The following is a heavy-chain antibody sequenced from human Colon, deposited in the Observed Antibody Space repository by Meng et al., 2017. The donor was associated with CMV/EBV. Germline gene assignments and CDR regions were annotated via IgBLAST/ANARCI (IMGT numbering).Heavy chain of an antibody. CDR3: AKIAGYCSSATCLDS. V-gene: IGHV3-23*01. D-gene: IGHD2-2*03. CDR1: GFTFSNYA. Sequence: LLEFGGGLVQPGGSLRTSCAASGFTFSNYAMSWVRQAPGKGLEWVSTVSSSGESTYYADSVMGQFTISKDNSKNTMSLQMNSLRAEDTAVYYCAKIAGYCSSATCLDSWGQGTLVTVSS. J-gene: IGHJ4*02. CDR2: VSSSGEST.